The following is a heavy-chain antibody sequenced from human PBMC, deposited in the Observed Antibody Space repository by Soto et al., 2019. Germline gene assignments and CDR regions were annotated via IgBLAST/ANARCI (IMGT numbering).Heavy chain of an antibody. CDR1: GGSISRGGYS. CDR3: ARRREWLTYWFDP. Sequence: SETLSLTCAVSGGSISRGGYSWSWIRQPPGKGLEWIGYIYHSGSTYYNPSLKSRVTISVDRSKNQFSLKLSSVTAADTAVYYCARRREWLTYWFDPWGQGTLVTVSS. J-gene: IGHJ5*02. CDR2: IYHSGST. D-gene: IGHD3-3*01. V-gene: IGHV4-30-2*01.